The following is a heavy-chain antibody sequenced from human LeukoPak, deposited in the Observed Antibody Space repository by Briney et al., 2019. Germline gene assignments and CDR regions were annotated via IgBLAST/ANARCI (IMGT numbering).Heavy chain of an antibody. V-gene: IGHV3-43*02. CDR1: GFIFDDYA. CDR2: ISGDGGTT. Sequence: GGSLRLSCAASGFIFDDYAMQWVRQAPGKGLEWVSLISGDGGTTYYADSVRGRFNMSRDSSKNSLYLQMNSLRSEDTALYYCGKDSDSGTYMDVWGKGTMVTVSS. J-gene: IGHJ6*03. CDR3: GKDSDSGTYMDV. D-gene: IGHD3-10*01.